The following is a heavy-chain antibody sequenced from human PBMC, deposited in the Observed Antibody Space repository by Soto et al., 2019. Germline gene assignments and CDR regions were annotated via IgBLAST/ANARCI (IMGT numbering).Heavy chain of an antibody. Sequence: QVQLVQSGAEVKKPGASVKVSCKAPRYIFTAYFMHWVRQAPGQGLEWMGWINPNNGATHDGLSLQGRFTMTRDTSISTAYMELSSLRSDDTAVYYCASNDPGARFDPWGQGTLVIVSS. V-gene: IGHV1-2*02. CDR2: INPNNGAT. J-gene: IGHJ5*02. CDR1: RYIFTAYF. CDR3: ASNDPGARFDP. D-gene: IGHD1-1*01.